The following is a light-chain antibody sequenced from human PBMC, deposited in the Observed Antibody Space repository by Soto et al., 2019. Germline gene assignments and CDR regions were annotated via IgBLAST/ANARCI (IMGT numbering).Light chain of an antibody. CDR1: QTVRNNY. Sequence: EFVLTQSPGTLSLSPGESATLSCRASQTVRNNYLAWYQQKPGQAPRLLIYDASSRATGIPDRLSGGGYGKDFTLTISSLEPEDWAAYYGQRLSSYPLTFCGGTKVDIK. CDR2: DAS. V-gene: IGKV3-20*01. CDR3: QRLSSYPLT. J-gene: IGKJ4*01.